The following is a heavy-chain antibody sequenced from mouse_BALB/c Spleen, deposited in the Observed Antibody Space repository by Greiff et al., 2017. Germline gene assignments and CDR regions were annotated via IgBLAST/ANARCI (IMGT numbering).Heavy chain of an antibody. V-gene: IGHV5-6*01. Sequence: EVQGVESGGDLVKPGGSLKLSCAASGFTFSSYGMSWVRQTPDKRLEWVATISSGGSYTYYPDSVKGRFTISRDNAKNTLYLQMSSLKSEDTAMYYCARQEKSSYFDYWGQGTTLTVSS. CDR1: GFTFSSYG. CDR3: ARQEKSSYFDY. J-gene: IGHJ2*01. D-gene: IGHD1-1*01. CDR2: ISSGGSYT.